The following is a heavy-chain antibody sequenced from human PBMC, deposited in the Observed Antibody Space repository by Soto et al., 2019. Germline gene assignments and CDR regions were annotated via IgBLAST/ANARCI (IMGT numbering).Heavy chain of an antibody. J-gene: IGHJ2*01. CDR1: GFTFSNYW. D-gene: IGHD5-12*01. CDR2: IERDGSAK. Sequence: EGQLAESGGGLVQPGGSLRLSCAASGFTFSNYWMTWVRQAPGKGLEWVANIERDGSAKNYVGSVRGRFTISRDNAKNSLYRQMDSLRAEDTAVYCCASDRYSGAFDLWGRGTLVSVSS. CDR3: ASDRYSGAFDL. V-gene: IGHV3-7*01.